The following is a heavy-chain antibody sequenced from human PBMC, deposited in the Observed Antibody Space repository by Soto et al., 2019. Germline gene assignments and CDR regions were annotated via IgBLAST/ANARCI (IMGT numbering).Heavy chain of an antibody. CDR2: IIPVLGVV. V-gene: IGHV1-69*02. CDR1: GGTFTSYI. D-gene: IGHD6-6*01. Sequence: QVQLVQSGAEVKKPGSSVKVSCKASGGTFTSYIISWVRQAPGQGLEWMGRIIPVLGVVYYAQKFQGRVTITADTSTTTAYMDLSGLRSDDTAVYFCAKAPTPGSAPPSYYGTDVWGQGTTVTVSS. J-gene: IGHJ6*02. CDR3: AKAPTPGSAPPSYYGTDV.